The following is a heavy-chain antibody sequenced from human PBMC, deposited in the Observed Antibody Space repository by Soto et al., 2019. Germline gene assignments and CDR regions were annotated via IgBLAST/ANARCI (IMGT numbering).Heavy chain of an antibody. D-gene: IGHD3-3*01. Sequence: QVQLQESGPGLVKPSETLSLNCTVTGGTISGYYWTWIRQSAGGGLEWIGRIYSSGSTNYNPSLKRRVTISLDTSMNHSSLRLSSVTAADTAVYYCARGQRFSDWFDPWGQGTLVTVSS. CDR2: IYSSGST. J-gene: IGHJ5*02. V-gene: IGHV4-4*07. CDR3: ARGQRFSDWFDP. CDR1: GGTISGYY.